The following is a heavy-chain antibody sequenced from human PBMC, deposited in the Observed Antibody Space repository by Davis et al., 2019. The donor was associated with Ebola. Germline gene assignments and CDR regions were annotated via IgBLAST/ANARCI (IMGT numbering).Heavy chain of an antibody. D-gene: IGHD2-8*02. V-gene: IGHV3-23*01. CDR1: GFTFSSYT. J-gene: IGHJ6*02. CDR3: AKDLFWWAASDV. Sequence: GESLKISCAASGFTFSSYTMNWVRQAPGKGPEWVSGIGSDSGTHYADSVKGRFTISRDDSKNTVYLQMNSLRGEDTAVYYCAKDLFWWAASDVWGQGTTVTVS. CDR2: IGSDSGT.